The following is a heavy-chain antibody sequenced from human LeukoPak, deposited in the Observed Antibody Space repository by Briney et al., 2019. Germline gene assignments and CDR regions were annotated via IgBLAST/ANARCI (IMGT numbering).Heavy chain of an antibody. CDR1: GYTFTSYY. Sequence: GASVKVSCKASGYTFTSYYMHWVRQTPGQGLEWMGIINPSCGRTSSAQKFQGRVTMTRDTSTSTVYMELSSLRSEDTAVYYCASYDSSGYYQDYWGQGTLVTVSS. CDR2: INPSCGRT. V-gene: IGHV1-46*01. D-gene: IGHD3-22*01. CDR3: ASYDSSGYYQDY. J-gene: IGHJ4*02.